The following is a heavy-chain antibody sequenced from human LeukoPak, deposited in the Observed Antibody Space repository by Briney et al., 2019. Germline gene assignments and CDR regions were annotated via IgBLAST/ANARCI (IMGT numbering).Heavy chain of an antibody. D-gene: IGHD6-19*01. Sequence: SQTLSLTCTVSGGSISSGGYYWSWIRQHPGKGLEWIGYIYYSGSTYYNPSLKSRVTISVDTSKNQFSLKLSSVTAADTAVYYCARVESSKGSGWYYFDYWGQGTLVTVSS. CDR1: GGSISSGGYY. CDR3: ARVESSKGSGWYYFDY. V-gene: IGHV4-31*03. J-gene: IGHJ4*02. CDR2: IYYSGST.